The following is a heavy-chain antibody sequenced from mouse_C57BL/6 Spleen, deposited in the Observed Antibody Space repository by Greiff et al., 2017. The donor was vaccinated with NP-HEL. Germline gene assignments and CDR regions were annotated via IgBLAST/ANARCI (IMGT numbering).Heavy chain of an antibody. V-gene: IGHV1-4*01. Sequence: VQLQQSGAELARPGASVKMSCKASGYTFTSYTMHWVKQRPGQGLEWIGYINPSSGYTKYNQKFKDKATLTADKSSSTAYMQLSSLTSEDSAVYYCAREANSGDWYVDVWGTGTTVTVSS. J-gene: IGHJ1*03. CDR2: INPSSGYT. CDR3: AREANSGDWYVDV. CDR1: GYTFTSYT. D-gene: IGHD3-2*02.